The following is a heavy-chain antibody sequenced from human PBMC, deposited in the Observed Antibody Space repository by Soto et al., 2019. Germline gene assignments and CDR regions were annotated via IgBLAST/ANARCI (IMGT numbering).Heavy chain of an antibody. CDR3: AREIWGGLPRSSGAFDV. Sequence: QVQLQESGPGLVRPSETLSLTCTVSGVSVSSGPYYWSWIRQSPGKGPEWIGYIYFTGNTNYNPSLKSRVTISIDTSNNQFSLHLTSLIAAVTAVSYCAREIWGGLPRSSGAFDVWGHGTKVTVSS. D-gene: IGHD3-16*01. CDR1: GVSVSSGPYY. CDR2: IYFTGNT. V-gene: IGHV4-61*01. J-gene: IGHJ3*01.